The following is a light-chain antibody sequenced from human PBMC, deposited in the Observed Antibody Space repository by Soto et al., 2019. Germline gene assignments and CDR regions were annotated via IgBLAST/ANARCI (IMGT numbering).Light chain of an antibody. CDR2: FGS. V-gene: IGKV2-28*01. CDR3: MQALQTPYT. CDR1: QSLLHRNGYNY. Sequence: DLVMTQSPLSLPVTPGDPASISCRSSQSLLHRNGYNYLDWYVQKPGQSPQLLIYFGSDRAPGVPDRFSGSGSGTDFTLKISRVEAEDVGVYYCMQALQTPYTFGQGTRLEIK. J-gene: IGKJ2*01.